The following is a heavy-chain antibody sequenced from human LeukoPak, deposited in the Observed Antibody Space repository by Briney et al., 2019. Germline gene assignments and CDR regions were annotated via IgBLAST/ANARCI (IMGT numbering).Heavy chain of an antibody. CDR2: IIPILGIA. CDR3: ASPQAGYCSSTSCYHILGHYSYYGMDV. D-gene: IGHD2-2*01. J-gene: IGHJ6*02. V-gene: IGHV1-69*02. CDR1: GGTFSSYT. Sequence: SVKVSCKATGGTFSSYTFSWLRQAGGQGLEWMGRIIPILGIANYAQKFQGRVTITADKSTSTAYMELSSLRSEDTAVYYCASPQAGYCSSTSCYHILGHYSYYGMDVWGQGTTVTVSS.